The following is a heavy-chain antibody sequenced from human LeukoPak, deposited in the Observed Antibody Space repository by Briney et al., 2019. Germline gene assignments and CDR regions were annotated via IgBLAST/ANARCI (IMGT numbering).Heavy chain of an antibody. Sequence: GGSLRLSCAASGFTFSSYDMTWVRQAPGKGLEWVAFIRYDGSNKYYADSVKGQFTISRDNSKNTLYLQMNSLRAEDTAVYYCAKGGYYGSGSYYNTDYWGQGTLVTVSS. CDR3: AKGGYYGSGSYYNTDY. D-gene: IGHD3-10*01. J-gene: IGHJ4*02. CDR1: GFTFSSYD. CDR2: IRYDGSNK. V-gene: IGHV3-30*02.